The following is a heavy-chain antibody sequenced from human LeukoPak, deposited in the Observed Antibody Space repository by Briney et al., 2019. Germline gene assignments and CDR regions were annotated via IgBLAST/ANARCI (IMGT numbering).Heavy chain of an antibody. CDR3: ARAEGATTDAFDI. CDR1: RYTFTSYY. D-gene: IGHD1-26*01. V-gene: IGHV1-46*01. CDR2: INPSGGST. J-gene: IGHJ3*02. Sequence: GASVKVSCKASRYTFTSYYMHWVRQAPGQGLEWMGIINPSGGSTSYAQKFQGRVTMTRDTSTSTVYMELSSLRSEDTAVYYCARAEGATTDAFDIWGQGTMVTVSS.